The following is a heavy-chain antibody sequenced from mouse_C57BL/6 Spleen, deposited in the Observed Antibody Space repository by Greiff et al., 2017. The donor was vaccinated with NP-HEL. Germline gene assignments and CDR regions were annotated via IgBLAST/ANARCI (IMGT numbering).Heavy chain of an antibody. CDR3: ERTFNYYGSSYDAMDY. CDR2: IYPGDGDT. CDR1: GYAFSSYW. D-gene: IGHD1-1*01. Sequence: QVQLQQSGAELVKPGASVKISCKASGYAFSSYWMNWVKQRPGKGLEWIGQIYPGDGDTNYNGKFKGKATLTADKSSSTAYMQLSSLTSEDSAVYFCERTFNYYGSSYDAMDYWGQRTSVTVSS. J-gene: IGHJ4*01. V-gene: IGHV1-80*01.